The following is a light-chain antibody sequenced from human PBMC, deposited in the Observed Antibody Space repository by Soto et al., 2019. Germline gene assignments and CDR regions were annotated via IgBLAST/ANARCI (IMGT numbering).Light chain of an antibody. Sequence: EIVLTQSPGTLSFSPGERATLSCRASQSVSSDSLAWYQQKPGQAPRLLIYDASNRATGIPARFSGTGSETDFTLTISSLEPEDFAIYYCQQRSKMPLTFGHGTKVDI. CDR2: DAS. V-gene: IGKV3-11*01. CDR3: QQRSKMPLT. J-gene: IGKJ1*01. CDR1: QSVSSD.